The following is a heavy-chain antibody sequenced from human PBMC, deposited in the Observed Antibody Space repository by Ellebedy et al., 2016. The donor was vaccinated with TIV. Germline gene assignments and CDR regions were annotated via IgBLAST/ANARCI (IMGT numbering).Heavy chain of an antibody. J-gene: IGHJ4*02. D-gene: IGHD3-22*01. CDR3: GRPPGDSTGYNPPGGYY. CDR1: GFTFSSYG. Sequence: GGSLRLXXAASGFTFSSYGMHWVRQAPGKGLEWMSFISYDGSKKYYADSVKGRFTISRDNSRNTLFLQMNSLRPEDAAVYYCGRPPGDSTGYNPPGGYYWGQGTLVTVSS. V-gene: IGHV3-30*03. CDR2: ISYDGSKK.